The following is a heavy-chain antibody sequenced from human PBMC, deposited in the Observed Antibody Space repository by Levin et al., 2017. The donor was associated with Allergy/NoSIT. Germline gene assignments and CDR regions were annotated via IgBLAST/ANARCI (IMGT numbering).Heavy chain of an antibody. CDR2: INPNNGGT. D-gene: IGHD3-10*01. J-gene: IGHJ4*02. Sequence: ASVKVSCKASGYTFTDDYIHWVRQAPGQGLEWMGWINPNNGGTDYAQKFQARITMTSDTSISTAYMDLSSLRSDDSAVYYCARVIRGGLRSFDSWGQGTLVTVSS. CDR3: ARVIRGGLRSFDS. V-gene: IGHV1-2*02. CDR1: GYTFTDDY.